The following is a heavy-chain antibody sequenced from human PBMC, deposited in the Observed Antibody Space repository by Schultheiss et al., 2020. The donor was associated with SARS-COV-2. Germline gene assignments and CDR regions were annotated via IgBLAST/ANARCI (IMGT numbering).Heavy chain of an antibody. CDR2: ISGSGGST. D-gene: IGHD3-10*01. J-gene: IGHJ4*02. CDR3: AKYRITMVRGVNTYYFDY. CDR1: GFTFSSYA. Sequence: VGSLRLSCAASGFTFSSYAMSWVRQAPGKGLEWVSAISGSGGSTYYADSVKGRFTISRDNSKNTLYLQMNSLRAEDTAVYYCAKYRITMVRGVNTYYFDYWGQGTLVTVSS. V-gene: IGHV3-23*01.